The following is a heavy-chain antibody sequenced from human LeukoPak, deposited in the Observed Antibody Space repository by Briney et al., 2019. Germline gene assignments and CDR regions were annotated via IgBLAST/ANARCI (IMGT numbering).Heavy chain of an antibody. D-gene: IGHD2-2*01. Sequence: SVKVFCKASGGTFSSYAISWVRQAPGQGLEWMGGIIPIFGTANYAEKFQGRVTITTDESTSTAYMELSSLRSEDTAVYYCARVPGVCRSTSCDYYYYYYMDVWGKGTTVTVSS. CDR2: IIPIFGTA. J-gene: IGHJ6*03. CDR1: GGTFSSYA. CDR3: ARVPGVCRSTSCDYYYYYYMDV. V-gene: IGHV1-69*05.